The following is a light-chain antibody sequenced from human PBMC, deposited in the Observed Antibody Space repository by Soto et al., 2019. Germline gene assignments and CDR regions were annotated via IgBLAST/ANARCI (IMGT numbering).Light chain of an antibody. CDR2: DAS. V-gene: IGKV1-5*01. Sequence: DIQMTQSPSTLSASVGDRVTITVGASQSISSWLAWYQQKPGKAPKLLIYDASSLESGVPSRFSGSGSGTEFTLTISSLQPDDFATYYCQQYNSYSLITFGQGTRLEI. J-gene: IGKJ5*01. CDR1: QSISSW. CDR3: QQYNSYSLIT.